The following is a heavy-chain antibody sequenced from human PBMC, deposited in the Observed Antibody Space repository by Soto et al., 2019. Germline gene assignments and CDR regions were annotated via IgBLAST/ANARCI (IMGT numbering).Heavy chain of an antibody. J-gene: IGHJ4*02. Sequence: GGSLRLSCAASGFTFSTYRMNWVRQAPGKGLEWISYLSSDSSTINYVDSVKGRFTISRDNAKNSLYLQMNSLRAEDTAVYYCARDVGSSGAFDYWGQGTLVTVSS. CDR3: ARDVGSSGAFDY. CDR2: LSSDSSTI. V-gene: IGHV3-48*01. CDR1: GFTFSTYR. D-gene: IGHD6-19*01.